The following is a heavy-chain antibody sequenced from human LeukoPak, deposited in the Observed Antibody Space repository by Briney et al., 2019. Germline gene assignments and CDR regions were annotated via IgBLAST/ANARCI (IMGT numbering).Heavy chain of an antibody. D-gene: IGHD2/OR15-2a*01. V-gene: IGHV3-30*04. Sequence: GRSLRLSCAASGFTFISYAIHWVRQAPGKGLEWVAVISFHGTDTFYADSVKGRFTISRDNSKNTLYLQMSSLRGDDTAVYYCASPRAPVTRISSFDMWGQGTMVTVSS. CDR2: ISFHGTDT. J-gene: IGHJ3*02. CDR3: ASPRAPVTRISSFDM. CDR1: GFTFISYA.